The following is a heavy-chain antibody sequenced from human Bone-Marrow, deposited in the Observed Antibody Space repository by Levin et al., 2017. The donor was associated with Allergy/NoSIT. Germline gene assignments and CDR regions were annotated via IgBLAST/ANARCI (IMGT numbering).Heavy chain of an antibody. Sequence: SVKVSCKSSGGTFTTYLFAWVRQAPGQGLEWMGGIIPMFGTPNYAQKFKGRVTISADESANTIYMELNSLGFDDSAVYFCARGVVVADTDTYFDPWGRGTLVIVSS. D-gene: IGHD6-19*01. CDR1: GGTFTTYL. J-gene: IGHJ5*02. V-gene: IGHV1-69*13. CDR2: IIPMFGTP. CDR3: ARGVVVADTDTYFDP.